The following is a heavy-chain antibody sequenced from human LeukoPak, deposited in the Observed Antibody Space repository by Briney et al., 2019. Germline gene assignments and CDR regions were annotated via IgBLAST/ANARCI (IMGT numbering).Heavy chain of an antibody. V-gene: IGHV3-30*02. CDR2: IRYDGSNK. J-gene: IGHJ3*01. Sequence: PGGSLRLSCAASGFTFSSYGMHWVRQAPGKGLEWVAFIRYDGSNKYYADSVKGRFTASRDNSKTTLYLQMNSLRAEDTGIYHCAKDFYDSTGYYLGDDAFDLWGQGTMVIVSS. CDR1: GFTFSSYG. CDR3: AKDFYDSTGYYLGDDAFDL. D-gene: IGHD3-22*01.